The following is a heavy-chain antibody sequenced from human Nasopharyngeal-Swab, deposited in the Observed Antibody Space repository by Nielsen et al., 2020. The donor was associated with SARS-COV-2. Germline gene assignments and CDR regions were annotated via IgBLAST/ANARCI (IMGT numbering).Heavy chain of an antibody. V-gene: IGHV4-34*01. D-gene: IGHD3-10*01. J-gene: IGHJ4*02. CDR1: GGSISGYY. Sequence: SETLSLTCTVSGGSISGYYWSWIRQPPGKGLEWIGEINHSGSTNYNPSLKSRVTISVDTSKNQFSLKLSSVTAADTAVYYCARGRGVWFGDLLYAWDYWGQGTLVTVSS. CDR2: INHSGST. CDR3: ARGRGVWFGDLLYAWDY.